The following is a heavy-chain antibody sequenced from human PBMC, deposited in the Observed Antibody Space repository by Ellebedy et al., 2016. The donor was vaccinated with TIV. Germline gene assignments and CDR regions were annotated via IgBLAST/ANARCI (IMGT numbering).Heavy chain of an antibody. CDR2: IYYSWST. J-gene: IGHJ3*02. CDR3: ARDVGAFDI. Sequence: MPSETLSLTCTVSGASISISYWSWIRQPPGKGLEWIGYIYYSWSTPYNPSLKSRVTISGDTSRNEVSLKLTSVTPADTAVYYCARDVGAFDIWGQGTMVSVSS. CDR1: GASISISY. V-gene: IGHV4-59*01.